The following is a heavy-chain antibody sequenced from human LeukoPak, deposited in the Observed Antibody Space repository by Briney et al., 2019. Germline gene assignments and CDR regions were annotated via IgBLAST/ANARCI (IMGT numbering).Heavy chain of an antibody. Sequence: PGGSLRLSCAASGFSFNTCAMSWVRQAPGKGLEWVSTISGGGRSTDYADSVKGQFTISRDNSKNTLYLQMNSLRAEDTAVYYCGRERYFDYWGQGTLVTVSS. CDR3: GRERYFDY. CDR2: ISGGGRST. J-gene: IGHJ4*02. CDR1: GFSFNTCA. V-gene: IGHV3-23*01.